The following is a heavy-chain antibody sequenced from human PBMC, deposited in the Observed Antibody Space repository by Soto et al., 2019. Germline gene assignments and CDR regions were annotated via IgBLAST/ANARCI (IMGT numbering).Heavy chain of an antibody. V-gene: IGHV1-69*01. D-gene: IGHD3-22*01. CDR3: ARATNYYDSSGYSGAFDI. J-gene: IGHJ3*02. CDR1: GGTFSSYA. CDR2: IIPIFGTA. Sequence: QVQLVQSGAEVKKPGSSVKVSCKASGGTFSSYAISWVRQAPGQGLEWMGGIIPIFGTANYAQKFQGRVTITADASTSTAYMELSSLRSEDTAVYYCARATNYYDSSGYSGAFDIWGQGTMVTVSS.